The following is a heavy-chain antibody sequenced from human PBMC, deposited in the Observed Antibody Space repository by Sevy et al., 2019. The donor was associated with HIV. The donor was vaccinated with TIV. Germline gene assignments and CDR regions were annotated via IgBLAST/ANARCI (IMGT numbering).Heavy chain of an antibody. CDR2: ISGSGGNT. CDR1: GFTFRSYA. J-gene: IGHJ3*02. Sequence: GGSLRLSCAASGFTFRSYAMNWVRQAPGKGLEWVSCISGSGGNTYYADSVKGRFTISRDNSKNTLYLQMNSLRADDTAVYSCAKDYYDGSGYYPQGAFDIWGQGTMVTVSS. CDR3: AKDYYDGSGYYPQGAFDI. D-gene: IGHD3-22*01. V-gene: IGHV3-23*01.